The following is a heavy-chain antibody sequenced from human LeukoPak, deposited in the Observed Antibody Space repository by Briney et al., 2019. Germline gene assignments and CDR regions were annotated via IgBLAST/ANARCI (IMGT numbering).Heavy chain of an antibody. Sequence: SETLSLTCTVSGGSISSYYWSWIREPPGKGLEWIGYIYYSGSTNYNPSLKSRVTISVDTSKNQFSLKLSSVTAADTAVYYCARGGRYYAYVDYWGQGTLVTVSS. CDR2: IYYSGST. D-gene: IGHD3-10*01. CDR1: GGSISSYY. V-gene: IGHV4-59*01. CDR3: ARGGRYYAYVDY. J-gene: IGHJ4*02.